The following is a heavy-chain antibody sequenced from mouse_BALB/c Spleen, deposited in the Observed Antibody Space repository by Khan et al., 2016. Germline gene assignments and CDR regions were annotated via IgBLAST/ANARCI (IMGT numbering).Heavy chain of an antibody. CDR3: ASYDGSSYVSALDY. V-gene: IGHV3-8*02. D-gene: IGHD1-1*01. CDR2: ISYSGST. J-gene: IGHJ4*01. CDR1: GDSITSGY. Sequence: EVQLQESGPSLVKPSQTLSLTCSVTGDSITSGYWNWIRKFPGNKLEYMGYISYSGSTYYHPSLNSRIYITRDTSTNQYYMQLNSATTEEPATNYCASYDGSSYVSALDYWGQGTSVTVSS.